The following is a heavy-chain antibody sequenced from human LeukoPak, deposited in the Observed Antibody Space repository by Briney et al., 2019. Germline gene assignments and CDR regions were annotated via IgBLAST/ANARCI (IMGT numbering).Heavy chain of an antibody. J-gene: IGHJ3*02. CDR1: GGTFSSYA. CDR3: ARENHVLRQLGYYAFDI. D-gene: IGHD3-22*01. V-gene: IGHV1-69*04. CDR2: IIPILGIA. Sequence: SVKVSCKASGGTFSSYAISWVRQAPGQGLEWMGRIIPILGIANYAQKFQGRVTITADKSTSTAYMELSSLRSEDTAVYYCARENHVLRQLGYYAFDIWGQGTMVTVSS.